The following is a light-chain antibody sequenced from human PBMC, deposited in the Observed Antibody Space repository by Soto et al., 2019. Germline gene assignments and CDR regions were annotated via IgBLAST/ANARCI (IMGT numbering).Light chain of an antibody. Sequence: DIQMTQSPSTLSASVGDRVTITCRASQSVSTWLAWYQQKPGKAPKLLIHKASTLEKGVPSRFSGSGSRTDVTLTISSLQPDDFATDYCQQYHSYPVTFGGGTKVEIK. V-gene: IGKV1-5*03. CDR1: QSVSTW. CDR3: QQYHSYPVT. J-gene: IGKJ4*01. CDR2: KAS.